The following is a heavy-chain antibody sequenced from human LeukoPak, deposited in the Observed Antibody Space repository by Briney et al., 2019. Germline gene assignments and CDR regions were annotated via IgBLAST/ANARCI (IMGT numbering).Heavy chain of an antibody. CDR2: ISSVSNLI. Sequence: GGSLSLSCTASGFNVFPYTMNWVRQAPGKGLEWVSSISSVSNLIYYADSVRGRFTVSRNNAKSSLYLQMNSLRAEDTAVYYCARDLQVNAGYNFDVFDAWGQGTMVTVSS. V-gene: IGHV3-21*06. D-gene: IGHD5-24*01. CDR3: ARDLQVNAGYNFDVFDA. CDR1: GFNVFPYT. J-gene: IGHJ3*01.